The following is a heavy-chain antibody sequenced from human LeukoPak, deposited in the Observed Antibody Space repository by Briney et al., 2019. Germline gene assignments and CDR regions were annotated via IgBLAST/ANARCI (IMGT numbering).Heavy chain of an antibody. CDR2: ISVGSDVI. Sequence: GGSLRLSCAVSGLTFSNSAMSWVRQAPGKGLEWVSAISVGSDVIYYADSVKGRFAISRDNSKNTVYLQMNSLRAEDTAVYYCASSPSSYFDYWGQGTLVTVSS. CDR1: GLTFSNSA. J-gene: IGHJ4*02. V-gene: IGHV3-23*01. D-gene: IGHD6-13*01. CDR3: ASSPSSYFDY.